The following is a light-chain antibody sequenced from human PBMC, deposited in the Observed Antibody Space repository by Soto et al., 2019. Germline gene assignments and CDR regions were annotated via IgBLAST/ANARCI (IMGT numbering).Light chain of an antibody. CDR1: QSVSSW. Sequence: DIQMTQSPSTLSASVGDRVTLTCRASQSVSSWLAWYQQKPGKAPQLLIYDAASLESGVPSRFSGSGSGTEFTLTISSLQPDDFATYYCQQYNSYPTFGQGTKVEIK. V-gene: IGKV1-5*01. J-gene: IGKJ1*01. CDR3: QQYNSYPT. CDR2: DAA.